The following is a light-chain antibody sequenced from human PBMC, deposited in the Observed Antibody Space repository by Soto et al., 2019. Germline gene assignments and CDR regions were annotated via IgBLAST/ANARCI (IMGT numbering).Light chain of an antibody. CDR1: SSNIGAGYD. V-gene: IGLV1-40*01. Sequence: QSVLTQPPSVSGDPVQRVTISCTGSSSNIGAGYDVHWYQQLPGTAPKLLIYGNSNRPAGVPDRFSGSKSGTSASLSITGLQAEDEAYYYCQSYDSSLSGHVVFGGGTKLTVL. CDR3: QSYDSSLSGHVV. CDR2: GNS. J-gene: IGLJ2*01.